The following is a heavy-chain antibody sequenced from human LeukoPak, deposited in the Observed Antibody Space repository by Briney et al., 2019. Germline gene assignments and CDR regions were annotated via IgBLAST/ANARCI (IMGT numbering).Heavy chain of an antibody. V-gene: IGHV4-61*01. D-gene: IGHD6-13*01. CDR3: ARVWSSSWSKEAPYYLDY. J-gene: IGHJ4*02. CDR1: GGSISSGNYY. Sequence: SQTLSLTCTVSGGSISSGNYYWSWIRQPPGKGLEWSGYIYYSGSTNYNPSVKTRVTISLDTSKHQCCLKLSSVTAADTAVYYGARVWSSSWSKEAPYYLDYWGQGTLVTVSS. CDR2: IYYSGST.